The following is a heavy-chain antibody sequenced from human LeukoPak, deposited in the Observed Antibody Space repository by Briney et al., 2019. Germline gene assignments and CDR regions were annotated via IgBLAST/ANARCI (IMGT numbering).Heavy chain of an antibody. D-gene: IGHD6-13*01. CDR1: GFTVSSNY. Sequence: GGSLRLSCAASGFTVSSNYMSWVRQAPGKGLEWVSVIYSGGSTYYADSVKGRFTISRDNSKNTLYLQMNSLRAEDTAVYYCARDIPYSSSRHDAFDIWGQGTMVTVSS. J-gene: IGHJ3*02. V-gene: IGHV3-53*01. CDR2: IYSGGST. CDR3: ARDIPYSSSRHDAFDI.